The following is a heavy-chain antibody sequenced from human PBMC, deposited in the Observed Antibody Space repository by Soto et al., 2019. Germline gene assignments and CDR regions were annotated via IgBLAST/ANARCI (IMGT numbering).Heavy chain of an antibody. V-gene: IGHV4-4*07. CDR3: ARNGAIIAAADYGMDV. CDR1: GGSISSYY. J-gene: IGHJ6*02. D-gene: IGHD6-13*01. Sequence: SETLSLTCTVSGGSISSYYWSWIRQPAGKGLEWIGRIYTRGSTNYNPSLKSRVTMSVDTSKNQFSLKLSSVTAADTAVYYCARNGAIIAAADYGMDVWGQGTTVTVSS. CDR2: IYTRGST.